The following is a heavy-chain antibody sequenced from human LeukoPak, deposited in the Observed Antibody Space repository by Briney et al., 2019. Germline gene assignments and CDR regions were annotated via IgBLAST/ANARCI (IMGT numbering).Heavy chain of an antibody. D-gene: IGHD3-3*02. CDR3: ARVHRAFSYEYLSTSQSYFDY. J-gene: IGHJ4*02. CDR1: GFMFSSHW. Sequence: PGGSLRLSCTASGFMFSSHWMSWVRQAPGKGLEWVATIQQEGSEKYYVDSVKGRFTISRDNAKKSVYLRMNSLRAEDTAVYYCARVHRAFSYEYLSTSQSYFDYWGQGTLVTVSS. V-gene: IGHV3-7*01. CDR2: IQQEGSEK.